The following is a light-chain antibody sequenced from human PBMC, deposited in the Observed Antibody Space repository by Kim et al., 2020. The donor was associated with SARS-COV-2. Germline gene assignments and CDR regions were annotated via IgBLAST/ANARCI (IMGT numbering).Light chain of an antibody. CDR3: QYYDVSTEV. CDR2: ENN. J-gene: IGLJ3*02. Sequence: NFMLTQPHSVSESPGKTVTISCTRSSGSIASKYVQWYQQRPGSAPTTVIYENNQRPSGVPDRFSGSIDTSSNSASLTISGLETEDAADYYCQYYDVSTEVFGGGTQLTVL. V-gene: IGLV6-57*04. CDR1: SGSIASKY.